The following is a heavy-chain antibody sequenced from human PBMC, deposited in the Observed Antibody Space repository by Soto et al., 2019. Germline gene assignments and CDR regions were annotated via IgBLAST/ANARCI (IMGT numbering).Heavy chain of an antibody. V-gene: IGHV1-2*04. CDR2: INPKSGGT. Sequence: ASVKVSCKASGYSFTDYHIHWVRQAPGQGLEWLGRINPKSGGTSTAQKFQGWVTMTTDTSISTASMELTRLTSDDTAIYYCARGDSTDCSNGVCSFFSIHESDVRG. CDR3: ARGDSTDCSNGVCSFFSIHESDV. J-gene: IGHJ6*02. D-gene: IGHD2-8*01. CDR1: GYSFTDYH.